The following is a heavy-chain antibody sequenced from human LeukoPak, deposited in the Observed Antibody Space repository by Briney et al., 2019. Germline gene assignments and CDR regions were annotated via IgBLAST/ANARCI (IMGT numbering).Heavy chain of an antibody. CDR2: ISSSSSYI. J-gene: IGHJ6*03. CDR1: GFTFSSYS. Sequence: PGGSLRLSCAASGFTFSSYSMNWVRQAPGKGLEWVSSISSSSSYIYYADSVKGRFTIFRDNAKNSLYLQMNSLRAEDTAVYYCARDPYGDYVGYYYYYMDVWGKGTTVTVSS. V-gene: IGHV3-21*04. CDR3: ARDPYGDYVGYYYYYMDV. D-gene: IGHD4-17*01.